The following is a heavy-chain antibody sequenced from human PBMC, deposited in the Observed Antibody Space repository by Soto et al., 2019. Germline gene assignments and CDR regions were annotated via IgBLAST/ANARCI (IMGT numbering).Heavy chain of an antibody. V-gene: IGHV3-23*01. CDR1: GFTFSSYA. CDR3: AKLGTMGVFDN. J-gene: IGHJ4*02. D-gene: IGHD1-26*01. Sequence: EVQLLESGGGLVQPGGSLRLSCAASGFTFSSYAMSWVRQAPGKGLEWLAGITFRGDYTYYADSVKGRFTLSRDNSRNRLYLQMNSLKVEDTALYYCAKLGTMGVFDNWGQGTLLTVSS. CDR2: ITFRGDYT.